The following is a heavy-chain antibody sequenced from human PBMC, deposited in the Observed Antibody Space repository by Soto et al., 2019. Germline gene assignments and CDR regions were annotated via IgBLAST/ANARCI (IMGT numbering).Heavy chain of an antibody. CDR1: GGSISSYY. J-gene: IGHJ4*02. V-gene: IGHV4-59*08. CDR2: IYYSGST. CDR3: ARLGAYGDCFDY. Sequence: SETLSLTCTVSGGSISSYYWSWIRQPPGKGLEWIGYIYYSGSTNYNPSLKSRVTISVDTSKNQFSLKLSSVTAADTAVYYCARLGAYGDCFDYWGQGTLVTVSS. D-gene: IGHD4-17*01.